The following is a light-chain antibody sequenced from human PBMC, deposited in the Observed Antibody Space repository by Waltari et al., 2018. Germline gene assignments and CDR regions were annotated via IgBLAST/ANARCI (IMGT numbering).Light chain of an antibody. V-gene: IGLV2-14*03. Sequence: QSALSQPASVSGSPGQSITISCTGASSNVGGHDYVSWYQQHPGKDPKLRIRDVNSRPSGVSNRFSGSKSGNTASLTISGLQAEDEADYYCSSYSTSSSLILFGEGTKVTVL. CDR1: SSNVGGHDY. CDR3: SSYSTSSSLIL. CDR2: DVN. J-gene: IGLJ2*01.